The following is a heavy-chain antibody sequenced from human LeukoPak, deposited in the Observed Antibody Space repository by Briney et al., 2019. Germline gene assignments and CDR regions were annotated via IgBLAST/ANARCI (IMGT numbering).Heavy chain of an antibody. CDR2: IIPIFGTA. Sequence: GASVKVSCKASGGTFSSYAISWVRQAPGQGLEWMGGIIPIFGTANYAQKFQGRVTITADESTSTAYMELSSLRSEDAAVYYCARGPPNWGYDYWGPGTLVTVSS. CDR1: GGTFSSYA. CDR3: ARGPPNWGYDY. V-gene: IGHV1-69*13. D-gene: IGHD7-27*01. J-gene: IGHJ4*02.